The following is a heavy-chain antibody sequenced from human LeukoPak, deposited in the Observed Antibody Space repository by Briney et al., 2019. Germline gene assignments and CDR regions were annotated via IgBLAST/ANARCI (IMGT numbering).Heavy chain of an antibody. D-gene: IGHD6-13*01. CDR3: ARGVYIAAAQYGY. Sequence: SETLSLTCTVSGGSISRYYWSWIRQPPGKGREWIGYIYYSGTTNYNPSLKSRVTISVDTSKNQFSLKLSSMTAADTAVYYCARGVYIAAAQYGYWGQGTLVTVSS. CDR1: GGSISRYY. J-gene: IGHJ4*02. CDR2: IYYSGTT. V-gene: IGHV4-59*01.